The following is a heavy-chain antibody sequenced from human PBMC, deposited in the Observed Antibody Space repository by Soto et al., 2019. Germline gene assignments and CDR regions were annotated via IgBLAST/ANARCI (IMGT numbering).Heavy chain of an antibody. CDR1: GFTFSSYW. V-gene: IGHV3-74*01. CDR3: ASRQPIGSGWFSDY. CDR2: INSDGSST. Sequence: GGSLRLSCAASGFTFSSYWMHWVRQAPGKGLVWVSRINSDGSSTSYADSVKGRFTMSVDKSKNLFSLNLSFVTAADTAVYYCASRQPIGSGWFSDYWGQGIQVTVSS. J-gene: IGHJ4*02. D-gene: IGHD6-19*01.